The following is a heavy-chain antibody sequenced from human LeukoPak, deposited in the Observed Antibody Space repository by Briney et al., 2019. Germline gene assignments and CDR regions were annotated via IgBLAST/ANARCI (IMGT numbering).Heavy chain of an antibody. V-gene: IGHV4-31*03. CDR2: INYSGTT. D-gene: IGHD3-10*01. Sequence: SQTLSLICTVSGASISSGGYYWSWIRQHPGKGLEWIGHINYSGTTYYKPSLKSRVTISVDTSKNQFSLKLSSVTAADTAVYYCAVYYYGPWGQGTLVTVSS. CDR1: GASISSGGYY. CDR3: AVYYYGP. J-gene: IGHJ4*02.